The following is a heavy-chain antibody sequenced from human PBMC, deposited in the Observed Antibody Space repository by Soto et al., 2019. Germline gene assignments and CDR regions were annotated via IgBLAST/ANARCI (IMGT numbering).Heavy chain of an antibody. Sequence: TLSLTCAVSGGSISSSNWWSWVRQPPGKGLEWIGEIYHSGSTNYNPSLKSRVTISVDTSKNQFSLKLSSVTAADTAVYYCARCDYYYYMDVWGKGTTVTVSS. J-gene: IGHJ6*03. CDR3: ARCDYYYYMDV. CDR1: GGSISSSNW. V-gene: IGHV4-4*02. CDR2: IYHSGST.